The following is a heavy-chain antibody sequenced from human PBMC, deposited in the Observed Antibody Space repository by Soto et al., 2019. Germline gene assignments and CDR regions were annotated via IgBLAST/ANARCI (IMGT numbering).Heavy chain of an antibody. Sequence: GSLRLSCAASGFTFSTSAMSWVRQAPGKGLEWVSAISGSGGSTYYADSVKGRFTISRDNSKNTLYLQMNSLRAEDTAVYYCAKSIVVVVAATLDYWGQGTLVTVSS. V-gene: IGHV3-23*01. CDR2: ISGSGGST. D-gene: IGHD2-15*01. CDR3: AKSIVVVVAATLDY. CDR1: GFTFSTSA. J-gene: IGHJ4*02.